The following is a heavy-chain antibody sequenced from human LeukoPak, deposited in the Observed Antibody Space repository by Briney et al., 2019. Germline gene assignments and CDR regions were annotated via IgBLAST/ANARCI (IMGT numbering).Heavy chain of an antibody. D-gene: IGHD2-15*01. Sequence: GGTLRLSCAASGFTFSSYALSWVRQAPGKGLEWVSAMSSSDDGRYYAASVRGRFTISRDTSRSTLYLQMNSLRAEDAAVYYCAKAPVTSCRGAFCYPFDYWGQGTLVTVSS. CDR1: GFTFSSYA. J-gene: IGHJ4*02. CDR2: MSSSDDGR. V-gene: IGHV3-23*01. CDR3: AKAPVTSCRGAFCYPFDY.